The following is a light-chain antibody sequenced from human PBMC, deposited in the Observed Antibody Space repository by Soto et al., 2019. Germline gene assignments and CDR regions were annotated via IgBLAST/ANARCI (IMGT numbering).Light chain of an antibody. CDR3: SSYTSSSTEV. J-gene: IGLJ1*01. CDR2: DVS. V-gene: IGLV2-14*01. Sequence: QSALTQPASVSGSPGQSNTISCTGTSSDVGGYNYVSWYQQHPGKAPKLMIYDVSNRPSGVSNRFSGSKSGNTASLTISGLQAEDEADCYCSSYTSSSTEVFGTGTKVTVL. CDR1: SSDVGGYNY.